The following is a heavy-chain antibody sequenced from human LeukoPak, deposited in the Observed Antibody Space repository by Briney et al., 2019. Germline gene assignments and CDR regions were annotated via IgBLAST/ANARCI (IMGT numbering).Heavy chain of an antibody. CDR1: GDSVSSGFI. Sequence: TESLSLTCTVSGDSVSSGFIWGWIRQPPGKGLEWIGSVYYSGSTYYNPSLESRVTISIDPSKNQFSLKVGSVPAACPAKYCFLLYFTRIRGQGWFDRWRGGTLDSV. J-gene: IGHJ5*02. CDR2: VYYSGST. D-gene: IGHD3-10*01. CDR3: LLYFTRIRGQGWFDR. V-gene: IGHV4-38-2*02.